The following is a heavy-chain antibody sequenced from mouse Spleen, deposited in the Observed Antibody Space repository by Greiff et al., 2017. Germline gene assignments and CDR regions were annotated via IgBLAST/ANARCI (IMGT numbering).Heavy chain of an antibody. Sequence: VQLQQSGAELVKPGASVKLSCKASGYTFTSYYMYWVKQRPGQGLEWIGEINPSNGGTNFNEKFKSKATLTVDKSSSTAYMQLSSLTSEDSAVYYCTRSRGNYLDYWGQGTTLTVSS. CDR3: TRSRGNYLDY. V-gene: IGHV1S81*02. CDR1: GYTFTSYY. J-gene: IGHJ2*01. CDR2: INPSNGGT.